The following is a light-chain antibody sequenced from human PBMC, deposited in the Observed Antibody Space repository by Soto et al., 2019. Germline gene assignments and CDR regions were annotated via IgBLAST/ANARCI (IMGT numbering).Light chain of an antibody. J-gene: IGLJ1*01. Sequence: QSALTQPASVSWSPGQSITISCTGTSSDVGAYNYDSWYQQYPGEAPKVIIYDVSHRPAGVSNRFSGSKSGNTASLTISGLQTQDEAEYYCSSYTSATTYVFGTGTKVTVL. CDR2: DVS. CDR3: SSYTSATTYV. CDR1: SSDVGAYNY. V-gene: IGLV2-14*01.